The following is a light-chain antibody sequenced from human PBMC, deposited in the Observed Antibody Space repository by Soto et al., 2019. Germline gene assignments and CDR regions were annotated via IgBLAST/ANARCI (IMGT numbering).Light chain of an antibody. CDR2: EVS. J-gene: IGLJ1*01. Sequence: QSVLTQPASVSGSPGQSITISCTGTSSDVGGYNYVSWYQQQSGKAPKLMIHEVSNRPSGVSNRFSGSKSGNTASLTISGLQAEDEADYYCSSYKSSRGYVFGIGTKLTVL. CDR3: SSYKSSRGYV. CDR1: SSDVGGYNY. V-gene: IGLV2-14*01.